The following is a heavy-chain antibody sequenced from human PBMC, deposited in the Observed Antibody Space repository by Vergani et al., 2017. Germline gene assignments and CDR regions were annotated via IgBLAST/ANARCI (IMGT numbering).Heavy chain of an antibody. V-gene: IGHV4-38-2*02. CDR2: INHSGST. Sequence: QVQLQESGPGLVKPSETLSLTCSVSGYSISRGYYWGWIRQPPGKGLEWIGEINHSGSTNYNPSLKSRVTISVDTSKNQFSLKLSSVTAADTAVYYCARGVGGGYYYMDVWGKGTTVTVSS. CDR3: ARGVGGGYYYMDV. J-gene: IGHJ6*03. CDR1: GYSISRGYY. D-gene: IGHD3-10*01.